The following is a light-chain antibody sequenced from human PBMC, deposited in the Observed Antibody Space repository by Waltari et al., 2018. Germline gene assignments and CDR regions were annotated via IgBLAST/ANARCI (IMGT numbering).Light chain of an antibody. Sequence: EIVLTQSPGTLSLSPGDTAILSCRASQSVSNYLAWYQQKPGQAPRLLIFGASSRATGIPDRFSGSGSGTDLSLTISRVEPEDFAVYYCQQYVSLPATFGQGTKVEIE. CDR2: GAS. V-gene: IGKV3-20*01. CDR1: QSVSNY. J-gene: IGKJ1*01. CDR3: QQYVSLPAT.